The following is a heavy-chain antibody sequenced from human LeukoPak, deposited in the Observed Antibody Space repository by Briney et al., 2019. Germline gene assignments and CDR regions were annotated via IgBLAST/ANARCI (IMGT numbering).Heavy chain of an antibody. V-gene: IGHV3-23*01. CDR2: ISGSGGST. J-gene: IGHJ4*02. D-gene: IGHD1-26*01. CDR1: GFTFSSYA. Sequence: PGGSLRLSCAASGFTFSSYAMSWVRQAPGKGLERVSAISGSGGSTYYADSVKGRFTISRDNSKNTLYLQMNSLIAEDTAVYYCAKDPGRNGSYWSKLTEYYFDYWGQGTLVTVSS. CDR3: AKDPGRNGSYWSKLTEYYFDY.